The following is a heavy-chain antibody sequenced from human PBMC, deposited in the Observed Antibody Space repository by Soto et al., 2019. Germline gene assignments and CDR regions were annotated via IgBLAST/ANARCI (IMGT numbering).Heavy chain of an antibody. CDR2: MNPNSANT. J-gene: IGHJ5*02. D-gene: IGHD2-21*01. CDR3: ARSDGYNLHWFDP. CDR1: GYTFTSYD. V-gene: IGHV1-8*01. Sequence: QVQLVQSGAEVKKPGASVKVSCKASGYTFTSYDINWVRQATGQGLEWMGWMNPNSANTGYAQKFQGRLTMTRNTSISPAYMELSSLRSEDTAVNYCARSDGYNLHWFDPWGQGTLVTVSS.